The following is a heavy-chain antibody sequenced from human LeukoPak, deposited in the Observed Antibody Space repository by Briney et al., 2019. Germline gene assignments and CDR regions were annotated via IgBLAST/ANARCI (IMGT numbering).Heavy chain of an antibody. J-gene: IGHJ4*02. CDR1: GFTFSSYW. V-gene: IGHV3-74*01. Sequence: GGSLRLSCAASGFTFSSYWMHWVRQAPGKGLVWVSRISTDGSSTIYADSVKGRFTISRDNAKNTLYLQMNSLRAEDTAVYYCARAGQAVIIPRDYWGQGTLVTVSS. CDR2: ISTDGSST. CDR3: ARAGQAVIIPRDY. D-gene: IGHD3-22*01.